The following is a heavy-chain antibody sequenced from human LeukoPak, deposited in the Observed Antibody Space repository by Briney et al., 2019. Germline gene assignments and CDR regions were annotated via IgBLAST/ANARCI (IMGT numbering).Heavy chain of an antibody. Sequence: PSETLSLTCAVYGGSFSGYYWSWIRQPPGKGLEWIGEINHSGSTNYNPSLKSRVTISVDTSKNQFSLKLRSVTAADTAVYYCASSYSSGWYRPFDYWGQGTLVTVSS. V-gene: IGHV4-34*01. CDR3: ASSYSSGWYRPFDY. CDR1: GGSFSGYY. J-gene: IGHJ4*02. CDR2: INHSGST. D-gene: IGHD6-19*01.